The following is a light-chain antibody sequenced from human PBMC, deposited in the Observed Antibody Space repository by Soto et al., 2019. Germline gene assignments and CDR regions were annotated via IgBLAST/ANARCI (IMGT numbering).Light chain of an antibody. Sequence: QSVLTQPPSASGTPGQRVTISCSGSSSNIGSNSVNWYQQLPGTAPKLLIYDNDQRPSGVPDRFSVSKSGTSASLAISGLQSEDEADCFCAAWDDSLNGVVFGGGTKLTVL. J-gene: IGLJ2*01. CDR2: DND. V-gene: IGLV1-44*01. CDR1: SSNIGSNS. CDR3: AAWDDSLNGVV.